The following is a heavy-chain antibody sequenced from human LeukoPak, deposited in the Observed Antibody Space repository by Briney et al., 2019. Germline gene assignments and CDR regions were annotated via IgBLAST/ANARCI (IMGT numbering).Heavy chain of an antibody. CDR1: GYTLTELS. V-gene: IGHV1-24*01. Sequence: ASVKVSCKVSGYTLTELSLHWVRQAPGKGLEWMGRFDPEDGETIYARKFQGRVTMTEDTSTDTAYMELGSLRSEDTAVYFCAVSLTTGGYYGMDVWGQGTTVTVSS. D-gene: IGHD1-1*01. CDR3: AVSLTTGGYYGMDV. CDR2: FDPEDGET. J-gene: IGHJ6*02.